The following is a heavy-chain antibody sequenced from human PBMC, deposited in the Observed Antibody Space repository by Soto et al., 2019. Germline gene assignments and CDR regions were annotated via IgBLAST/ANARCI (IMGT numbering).Heavy chain of an antibody. CDR1: GFTFRTYS. CDR3: ARLHLNVAPFDP. CDR2: ISDSGTAA. D-gene: IGHD3-10*02. J-gene: IGHJ5*02. V-gene: IGHV3-48*01. Sequence: RLSCVASGFTFRTYSMNWVRRAPGKGLEWISYISDSGTAAYYADSVKGRFTISRDNAKNSLYLQMDSLRAEDTALYYCARLHLNVAPFDPWGQGTLVTVSS.